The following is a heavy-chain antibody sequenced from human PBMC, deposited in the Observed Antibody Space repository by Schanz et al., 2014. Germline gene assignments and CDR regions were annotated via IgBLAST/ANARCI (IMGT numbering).Heavy chain of an antibody. CDR3: ARDNYYGSGSCAY. D-gene: IGHD3-10*01. V-gene: IGHV3-21*06. CDR2: ISSSSSYI. Sequence: EGQLLESGGGLIQPGGSLRLSCAASGFTFSSYAMSWVRQAPGKGLEWVSSISSSSSYIYYADSVKGRFTISRDNAKNSMYLHMKSLRGEDTAVYYCARDNYYGSGSCAYWGQGTLVTVSS. J-gene: IGHJ4*02. CDR1: GFTFSSYA.